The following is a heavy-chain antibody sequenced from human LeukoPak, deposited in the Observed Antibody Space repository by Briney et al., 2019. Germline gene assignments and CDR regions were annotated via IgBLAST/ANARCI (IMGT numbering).Heavy chain of an antibody. J-gene: IGHJ4*02. Sequence: GESLKISCKGSGYTFNNYWIAWVRQMPGKGLEWMGIVYPGDSDTKYSPSFQGQVTISVDKSISTAYLQWHSLKASDTAMFYCARRSASNNYFDYWGQGTLVTVSS. CDR2: VYPGDSDT. CDR1: GYTFNNYW. D-gene: IGHD6-25*01. CDR3: ARRSASNNYFDY. V-gene: IGHV5-51*01.